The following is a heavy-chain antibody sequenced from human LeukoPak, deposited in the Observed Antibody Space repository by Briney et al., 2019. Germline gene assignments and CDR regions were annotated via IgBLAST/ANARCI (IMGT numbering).Heavy chain of an antibody. J-gene: IGHJ5*02. V-gene: IGHV1-2*02. D-gene: IGHD3-10*01. CDR3: ARDRAPVLLWFGEPPGGFDP. CDR2: INPNSGGT. CDR1: GYTFTGYY. Sequence: ASVKVSCKASGYTFTGYYMHWVRQAPGQGLEWMGWINPNSGGTNYAQKFQGRVTMTRDTSIGTAYMELSRLRSDDTAVYYCARDRAPVLLWFGEPPGGFDPWGQGTLVTVSS.